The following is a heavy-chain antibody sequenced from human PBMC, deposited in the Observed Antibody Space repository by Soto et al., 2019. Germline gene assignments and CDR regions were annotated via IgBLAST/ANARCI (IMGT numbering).Heavy chain of an antibody. V-gene: IGHV1-18*01. CDR3: ARDLDGSGSYYTDY. CDR1: GYTFANYG. CDR2: ISPYKGNT. Sequence: ASVKVSCKASGYTFANYGISWVRQAPGQGLEWMGWISPYKGNTYYAQNLQGRVTMTTDTSTSTAYMELRSLRSDDTAVYYCARDLDGSGSYYTDYWGQGTLVTVSS. J-gene: IGHJ4*02. D-gene: IGHD3-10*01.